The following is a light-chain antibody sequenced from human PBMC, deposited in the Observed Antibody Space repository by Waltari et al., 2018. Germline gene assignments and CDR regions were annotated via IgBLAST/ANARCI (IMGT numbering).Light chain of an antibody. CDR2: DAS. Sequence: EIVLTQSPATLSLSPGQRATLSCRASESIASHLAWFRQKPGQPPRLLIYDASTRATGIPARFSGSGFGTDSTLTISSLEPEDFAVYFCQQGSMWPLTFGGGTTVE. J-gene: IGKJ4*01. CDR1: ESIASH. V-gene: IGKV3-11*01. CDR3: QQGSMWPLT.